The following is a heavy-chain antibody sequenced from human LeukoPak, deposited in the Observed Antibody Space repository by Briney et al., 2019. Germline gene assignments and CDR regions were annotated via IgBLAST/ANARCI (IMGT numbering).Heavy chain of an antibody. J-gene: IGHJ4*02. CDR2: IKQDGSEK. Sequence: GGSLRLSCAASGFTFSSYWMSWVRQAPGEGLEWVANIKQDGSEKYYVDSVKGRFTISRDNAKNSLHLQMNSLRAEDTAVYYYARGLVRFDYWGQGTLVTVSS. V-gene: IGHV3-7*01. CDR1: GFTFSSYW. CDR3: ARGLVRFDY. D-gene: IGHD6-19*01.